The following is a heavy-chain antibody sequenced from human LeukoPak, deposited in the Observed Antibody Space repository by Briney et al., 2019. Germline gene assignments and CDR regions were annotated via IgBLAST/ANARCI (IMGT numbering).Heavy chain of an antibody. CDR1: GYTFTGYY. D-gene: IGHD1-26*01. V-gene: IGHV1-2*02. Sequence: ASVKVSCKASGYTFTGYYMHWVRQAPGQGLEWMGWINPNSGGTNYAQKFQGRVTMTRDTSISTAYMELSRLRSDDTAVYYCATLIVGAIPRDYWGQGTLVTVSS. CDR2: INPNSGGT. CDR3: ATLIVGAIPRDY. J-gene: IGHJ4*02.